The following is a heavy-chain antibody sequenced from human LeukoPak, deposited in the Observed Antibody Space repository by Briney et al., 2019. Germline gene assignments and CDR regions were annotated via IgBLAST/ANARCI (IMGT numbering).Heavy chain of an antibody. D-gene: IGHD6-13*01. CDR3: ARDVEWNRGTGYSSSWPVYGMDV. V-gene: IGHV3-33*01. CDR2: VWYDGSNK. J-gene: IGHJ6*02. CDR1: GFTFSSYG. Sequence: GGSLRLSCAASGFTFSSYGMHWVRQAPGKGLEWVAVVWYDGSNKYYADSVKGRFTISRDNSKNTLYLQMNSLRAEDTAVYYCARDVEWNRGTGYSSSWPVYGMDVWGQGTTVTVSS.